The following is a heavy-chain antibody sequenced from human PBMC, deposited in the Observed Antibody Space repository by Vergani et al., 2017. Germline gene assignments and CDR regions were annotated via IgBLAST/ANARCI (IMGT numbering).Heavy chain of an antibody. J-gene: IGHJ4*02. CDR1: GGSISSYY. CDR3: AGSHYGSGSYVDY. D-gene: IGHD3-10*01. CDR2: IYYSGST. V-gene: IGHV4-59*01. Sequence: QVQLQESGPGLVKPSETLSLTCTVSGGSISSYYWSWIRQPPGKGLEWIGYIYYSGSTNYIPSLKSRVTISVDTSKNQFSLKLSSVTAADTAVYYCAGSHYGSGSYVDYWGQGTLVTVSS.